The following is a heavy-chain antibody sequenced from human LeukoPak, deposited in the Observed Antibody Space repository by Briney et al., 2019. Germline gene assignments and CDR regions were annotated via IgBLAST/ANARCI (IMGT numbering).Heavy chain of an antibody. Sequence: GGSPRLSCTASGFTFGDYAMSWVRQAPGKGLEWVGFIRSKAYGGTTEYAASVKGRFTISRDDSNSIAYLQMNSLKTEDTAVYYCTRGTVVVMFYFDYWGQGTLVTVSS. D-gene: IGHD3-22*01. V-gene: IGHV3-49*04. CDR3: TRGTVVVMFYFDY. CDR1: GFTFGDYA. J-gene: IGHJ4*02. CDR2: IRSKAYGGTT.